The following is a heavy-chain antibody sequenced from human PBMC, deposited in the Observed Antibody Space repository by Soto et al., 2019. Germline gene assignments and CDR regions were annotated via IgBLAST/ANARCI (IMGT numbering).Heavy chain of an antibody. V-gene: IGHV4-4*07. CDR2: IYSSGNT. J-gene: IGHJ5*02. Sequence: TLSLTCSVSGGTICGYYWTWIRQPAGKGLEWIGRIYSSGNTKYNPSLQSRVTMSLDTSNNQFSLRLTSVTAADTAVYYCARGQRFSDWFDPWGQGTLVTVSS. CDR3: ARGQRFSDWFDP. D-gene: IGHD3-3*01. CDR1: GGTICGYY.